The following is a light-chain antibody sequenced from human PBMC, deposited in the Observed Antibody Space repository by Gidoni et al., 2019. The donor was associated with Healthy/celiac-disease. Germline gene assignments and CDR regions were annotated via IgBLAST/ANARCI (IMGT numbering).Light chain of an antibody. CDR3: QAWDSSTAV. CDR1: NLGDKY. J-gene: IGLJ1*01. V-gene: IGLV3-1*01. CDR2: QDS. Sequence: SYELTQHPPVSVSPGQTASITCSGENLGDKYACWYQQKPGQSPVLVIYQDSKRPSGIPERFSGSNSGNTATLTISGTQAMDEADYYCQAWDSSTAVFGTGTKVTVL.